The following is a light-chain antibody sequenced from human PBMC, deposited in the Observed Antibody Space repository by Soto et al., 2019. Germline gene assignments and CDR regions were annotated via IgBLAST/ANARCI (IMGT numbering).Light chain of an antibody. CDR1: QSVTSSY. CDR2: GAS. CDR3: PQYGSSPTT. J-gene: IGKJ1*01. V-gene: IGKV3-20*01. Sequence: ETVLTQPPGTLSLSPGERATLSCRASQSVTSSYLAWWQQKPGQAPRLLIYGASSRATGIPDRFSGSGSGTDFTLTISRLEPEDFAVYFCPQYGSSPTTFGQGTKVDI.